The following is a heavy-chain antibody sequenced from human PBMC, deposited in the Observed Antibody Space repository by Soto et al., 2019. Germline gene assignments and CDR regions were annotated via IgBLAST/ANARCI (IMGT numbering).Heavy chain of an antibody. CDR3: GKSNSYSSSWYTHRFDP. CDR1: GFTFSSYA. Sequence: GGSLRLSCAASGFTFSSYAMTWVRQAPGKGLEWVSGISGGDGETYYADSVKGRFTISRDNSKNTLYLQMNSLRAEDTAVYYCGKSNSYSSSWYTHRFDPWGQGTLVTVSS. D-gene: IGHD6-13*01. J-gene: IGHJ5*02. CDR2: ISGGDGET. V-gene: IGHV3-23*01.